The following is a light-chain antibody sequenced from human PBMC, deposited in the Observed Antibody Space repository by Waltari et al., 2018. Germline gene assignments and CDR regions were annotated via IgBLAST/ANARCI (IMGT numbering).Light chain of an antibody. CDR1: SSDVGGSNY. J-gene: IGLJ2*01. Sequence: QSALTQPPSASGYPGQSVTISCTGTSSDVGGSNYVSWYQQHPGKAPKLMIYEVSKRPSGVPDRFSGSKSGNTASLTVSGLQADDEADYYCSSYAGSNNFVVFGGGTKLTVL. CDR3: SSYAGSNNFVV. CDR2: EVS. V-gene: IGLV2-8*01.